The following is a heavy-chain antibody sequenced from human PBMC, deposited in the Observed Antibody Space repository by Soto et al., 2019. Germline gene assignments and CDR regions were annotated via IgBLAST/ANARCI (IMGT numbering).Heavy chain of an antibody. D-gene: IGHD3-22*01. V-gene: IGHV3-23*01. CDR1: GFTFSTYA. CDR3: AKDGIDTYYYDSSGYYLGNYFDY. J-gene: IGHJ4*02. CDR2: ISGSGGST. Sequence: EVQLLESGGGLVQHGGSLRLSCAASGFTFSTYAMRWVRQAPGKGLEWVSGISGSGGSTYYADSVKGRFTISRDNSKNTLYLQMNSLRAEDTAVYYCAKDGIDTYYYDSSGYYLGNYFDYWGQGTLGTVSS.